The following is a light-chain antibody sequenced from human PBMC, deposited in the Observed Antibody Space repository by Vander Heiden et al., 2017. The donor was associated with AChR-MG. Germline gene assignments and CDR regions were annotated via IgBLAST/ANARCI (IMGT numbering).Light chain of an antibody. J-gene: IGKJ2*01. CDR2: AAS. V-gene: IGKV1-39*01. Sequence: DIQMTQSPSYLSASVGYRTTITCRASQSIRINLIWYQQKPGKTPNLLLYAASTFLSGVPSTFSGSGSASDFTLTIIGRQPADFVTSFCRQGDTSPYTFGQGTSLEI. CDR3: RQGDTSPYT. CDR1: QSIRIN.